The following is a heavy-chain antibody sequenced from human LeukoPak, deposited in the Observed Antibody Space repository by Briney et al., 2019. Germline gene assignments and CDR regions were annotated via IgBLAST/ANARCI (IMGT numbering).Heavy chain of an antibody. CDR1: GGSFSGYY. CDR2: INHSGST. D-gene: IGHD3-22*01. J-gene: IGHJ4*02. CDR3: ARGDSSGYPGY. Sequence: SETLSLTCAVYGGSFSGYYWSWIRQPPGKGLEWIGEINHSGSTNYNPSLKSRVTISVDTSKNQFSLKLSSVTAADTAVYYCARGDSSGYPGYWGQGTLVTVSS. V-gene: IGHV4-34*01.